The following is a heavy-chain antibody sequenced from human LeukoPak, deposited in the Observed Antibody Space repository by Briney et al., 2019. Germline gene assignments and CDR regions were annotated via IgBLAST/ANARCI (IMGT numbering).Heavy chain of an antibody. CDR3: ASGRVGATIVDY. J-gene: IGHJ4*02. D-gene: IGHD1-26*01. CDR2: IIPILGIA. CDR1: GYTFTGYY. Sequence: GASVKVSCKASGYTFTGYYMHWVRQAPGQGLEWMGRIIPILGIANYAQKFQGRVTITADKSTSTAYMELSSLRSEDTAVYYCASGRVGATIVDYWGQGTLVTVSS. V-gene: IGHV1-69*02.